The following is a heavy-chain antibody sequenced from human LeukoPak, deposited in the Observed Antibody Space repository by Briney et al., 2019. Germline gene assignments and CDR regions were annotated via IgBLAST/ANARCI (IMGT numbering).Heavy chain of an antibody. V-gene: IGHV4-39*01. J-gene: IGHJ5*02. CDR1: GGSISSSSYY. Sequence: SETLSLTCAVSGGSISSSSYYWGWIRQPPGKGLEWIGSIYYSGSTYYNPSLKSRVTISVDTSKNQFSLKLSSVTAADTAVYYCARHFYDFWSGTPYNWFDPWGQGTLVTVSS. CDR2: IYYSGST. CDR3: ARHFYDFWSGTPYNWFDP. D-gene: IGHD3-3*01.